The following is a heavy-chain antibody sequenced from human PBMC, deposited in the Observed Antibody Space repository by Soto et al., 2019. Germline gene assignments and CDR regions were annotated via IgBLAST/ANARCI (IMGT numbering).Heavy chain of an antibody. CDR3: AKEPDFGVVNPPSY. D-gene: IGHD3-3*01. CDR2: ISYDGSNK. V-gene: IGHV3-30*18. Sequence: VAVISYDGSNKYYADSVKGRFTISRDNSKNTLYLQMNSLRAEDTAVYYCAKEPDFGVVNPPSYWCQGTLVTVSS. J-gene: IGHJ4*02.